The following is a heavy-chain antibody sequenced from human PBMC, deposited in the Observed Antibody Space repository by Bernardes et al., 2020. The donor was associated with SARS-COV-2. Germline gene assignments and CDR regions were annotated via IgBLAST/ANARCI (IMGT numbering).Heavy chain of an antibody. J-gene: IGHJ5*02. CDR2: IYYSGST. D-gene: IGHD3-3*01. V-gene: IGHV4-31*03. CDR3: ARAVGVTIFGVVIVNWFDP. Sequence: SEPLSLTCTVFGGSIRSGGYYWSWILQHPGKGLEWIGYIYYSGSTYYNPSLKSRVTISVDTSKNQFSLKLSSVTAADTAVYYCARAVGVTIFGVVIVNWFDPWGQGTLVTVSS. CDR1: GGSIRSGGYY.